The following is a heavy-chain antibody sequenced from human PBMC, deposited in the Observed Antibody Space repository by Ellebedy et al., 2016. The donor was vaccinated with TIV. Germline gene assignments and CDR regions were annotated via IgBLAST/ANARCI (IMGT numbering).Heavy chain of an antibody. CDR1: GFTFNSYA. V-gene: IGHV3-30-3*01. J-gene: IGHJ5*02. D-gene: IGHD1-26*01. CDR3: AGEVGSRQINT. CDR2: ISYTVGSQ. Sequence: GESLKISCAASGFTFNSYAMHWVRQAPGKGLEWVGTISYTVGSQNYADSVKGRFTISRDNSKNTLYLQMNSLRAEDTAVYYCAGEVGSRQINTWGQGTQVTVFS.